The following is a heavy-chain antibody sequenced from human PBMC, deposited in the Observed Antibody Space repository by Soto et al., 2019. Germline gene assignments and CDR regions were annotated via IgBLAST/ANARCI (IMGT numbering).Heavy chain of an antibody. CDR1: GGSFSGYY. V-gene: IGHV4-34*01. J-gene: IGHJ5*02. Sequence: PSETLSLTCAVYGGSFSGYYWSWIRQPPGKGLEWIGEINHSGSTNYNPSLKSRVTISVDTSKNQFSLKLSSVTAADTAVYYCARVYSGYNWFDPWGQGTLVTVSS. D-gene: IGHD1-26*01. CDR2: INHSGST. CDR3: ARVYSGYNWFDP.